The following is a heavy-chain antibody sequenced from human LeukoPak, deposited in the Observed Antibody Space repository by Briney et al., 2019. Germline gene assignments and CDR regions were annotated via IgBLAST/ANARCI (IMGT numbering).Heavy chain of an antibody. CDR3: ARARPRYSSSWYSDYFDY. CDR1: GGSISSSNW. CDR2: IYHSGST. V-gene: IGHV4-4*02. D-gene: IGHD6-13*01. Sequence: PSETLSLTCAVSGGSISSSNWWSWVRQPPGKGLEWIGEIYHSGSTNYNPSLKSRVTISVDKSKNQFSLKLSSVTAADTAVYYCARARPRYSSSWYSDYFDYWGQGTPVTVSS. J-gene: IGHJ4*02.